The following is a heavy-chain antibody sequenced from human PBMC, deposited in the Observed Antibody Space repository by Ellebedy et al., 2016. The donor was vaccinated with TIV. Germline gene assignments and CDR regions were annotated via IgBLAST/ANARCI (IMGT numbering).Heavy chain of an antibody. CDR2: IIPIFGTA. Sequence: ASVKVSCKASGYTFTSYDINWVRQAPGQGLEWMGGIIPIFGTANYAQKLQGRVTMTTDTSTSTAYMELSSLRSEDTAVYYCARWLLAVVVPAAIKDYGMDVWGQGTTVTVSS. J-gene: IGHJ6*02. CDR3: ARWLLAVVVPAAIKDYGMDV. D-gene: IGHD2-2*01. V-gene: IGHV1-69*05. CDR1: GYTFTSYD.